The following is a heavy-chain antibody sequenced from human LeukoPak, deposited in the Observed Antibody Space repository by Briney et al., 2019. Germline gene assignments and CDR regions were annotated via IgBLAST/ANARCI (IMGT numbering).Heavy chain of an antibody. Sequence: PGGSLRLSCAASGFTFSNYAMTWVRQAPGKGLEWVSTSGIGGGTYYADAVKGRFTISRDNSKNTVFLQMNSLRAEDTATYYCAARGSGYLYWGQGTLVTVSS. V-gene: IGHV3-23*01. CDR2: SGIGGGT. CDR3: AARGSGYLY. D-gene: IGHD3-3*01. CDR1: GFTFSNYA. J-gene: IGHJ4*02.